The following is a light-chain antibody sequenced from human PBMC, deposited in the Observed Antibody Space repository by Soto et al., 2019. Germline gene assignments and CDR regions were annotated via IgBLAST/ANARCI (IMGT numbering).Light chain of an antibody. J-gene: IGLJ3*02. CDR1: SSSIGSNT. Sequence: QSVLTQPPSASGTPGQRVSISYSGSSSSIGSNTVNWDQQFPGTAPKLLIYRNDQRPSGVPDRFSGSKSDTSASLAISGLQAEDEADYYCSSYSTTTTPQWVFGGGTKLTVL. CDR3: SSYSTTTTPQWV. V-gene: IGLV1-44*01. CDR2: RND.